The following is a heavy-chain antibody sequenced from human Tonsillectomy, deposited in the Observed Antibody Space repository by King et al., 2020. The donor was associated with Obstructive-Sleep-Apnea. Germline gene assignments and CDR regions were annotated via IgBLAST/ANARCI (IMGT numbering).Heavy chain of an antibody. CDR1: GFTFYDYS. CDR3: AKANWDSSPFDY. CDR2: ISWNSGSI. V-gene: IGHV3-9*01. D-gene: IGHD1-7*01. Sequence: VQLVESGGGLVQPGRSLRLSCAASGFTFYDYSMHWVLQAPGKGLEWVSGISWNSGSIGYADFVKGRFTISRDNAKNSLYLQMNSLRAEDTALYYCAKANWDSSPFDYWGQGTLVTVSS. J-gene: IGHJ4*02.